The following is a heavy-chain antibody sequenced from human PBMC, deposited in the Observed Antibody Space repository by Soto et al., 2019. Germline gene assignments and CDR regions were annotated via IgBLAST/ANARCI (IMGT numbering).Heavy chain of an antibody. D-gene: IGHD5-12*01. J-gene: IGHJ6*02. Sequence: PGGSLRLSCAASGFTFSTYWMSWVRQAPGKGLEWVANIKTDESEKYYVDSVRGRFTTSRDSARNFFYLQMNSLTGEDTAVYYCTRDGYPFALDVWGLGTSVTVSS. CDR1: GFTFSTYW. CDR2: IKTDESEK. CDR3: TRDGYPFALDV. V-gene: IGHV3-7*03.